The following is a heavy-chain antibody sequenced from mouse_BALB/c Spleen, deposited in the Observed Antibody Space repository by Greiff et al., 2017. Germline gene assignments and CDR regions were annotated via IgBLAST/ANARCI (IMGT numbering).Heavy chain of an antibody. J-gene: IGHJ3*01. CDR3: ARDRGLGFAY. Sequence: EVKLVESGGGLVKPGGSLKLSCAASGFTFSSYGMSWVRQTPDKRLELVATINSNGGSTYYPDSVKGRFTISRDNAKNTLYLQMSSLKSEDTAMYYCARDRGLGFAYWGQGTLVTVSA. CDR1: GFTFSSYG. D-gene: IGHD3-3*01. CDR2: INSNGGST. V-gene: IGHV5-6-3*01.